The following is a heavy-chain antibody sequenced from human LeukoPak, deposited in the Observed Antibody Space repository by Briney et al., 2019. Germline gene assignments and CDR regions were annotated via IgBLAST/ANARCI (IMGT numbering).Heavy chain of an antibody. CDR1: GFTFSSYS. Sequence: PGGSLRLSCAASGFTFSSYSMNWVRRAPGKGLEWVSSISSSSSYIYYADSVKGRFTISRDNAKNSLYLQMNSLRAEDTAVYYCARMGFGELEYWFDPWGQGTLVTVSS. D-gene: IGHD3-10*01. J-gene: IGHJ5*02. CDR2: ISSSSSYI. V-gene: IGHV3-21*01. CDR3: ARMGFGELEYWFDP.